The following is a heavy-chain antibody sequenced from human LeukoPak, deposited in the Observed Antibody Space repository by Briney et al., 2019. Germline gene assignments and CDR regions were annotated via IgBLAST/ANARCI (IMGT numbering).Heavy chain of an antibody. Sequence: ASVKVSCKASGYTFTSYGISWVRQAPGQGLEWMGWISAYNGNTNYAQKLQGRVTMTTDTSTSTAYMELRSLRSDDTAVYYCASSDCSGGSCYPAGYWGQGTLVTVSS. CDR3: ASSDCSGGSCYPAGY. V-gene: IGHV1-18*01. CDR1: GYTFTSYG. D-gene: IGHD2-15*01. CDR2: ISAYNGNT. J-gene: IGHJ4*02.